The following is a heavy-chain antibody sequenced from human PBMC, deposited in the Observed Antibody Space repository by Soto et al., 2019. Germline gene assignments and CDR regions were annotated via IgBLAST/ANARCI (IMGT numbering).Heavy chain of an antibody. CDR3: AREDRNWFDP. CDR2: IDAGNGNT. J-gene: IGHJ5*02. Sequence: QVQLVQSGAEVKKPGASVKVSCKASGYTFTTYAMHWVRQAPGQRLEWMGWIDAGNGNTKYSQKFQGRVTITRDTSARTVYMELSSLRSEDTAVYYCAREDRNWFDPWGQGTLVTVSS. D-gene: IGHD2-15*01. V-gene: IGHV1-3*01. CDR1: GYTFTTYA.